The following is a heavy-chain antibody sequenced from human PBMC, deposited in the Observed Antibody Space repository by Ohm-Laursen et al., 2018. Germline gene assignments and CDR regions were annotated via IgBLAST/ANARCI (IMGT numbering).Heavy chain of an antibody. CDR1: RYTFIGFY. V-gene: IGHV1-2*02. J-gene: IGHJ3*02. CDR3: AIQTHHEAFDI. Sequence: ASVKVSCKASRYTFIGFYIHWFRQAPIEGLEWMGWIDPHFGGTNYAPKFQGRVTMTSDTSVTTAFMALSSLRSDDTAVYYCAIQTHHEAFDIWGQGTMVTVSS. CDR2: IDPHFGGT.